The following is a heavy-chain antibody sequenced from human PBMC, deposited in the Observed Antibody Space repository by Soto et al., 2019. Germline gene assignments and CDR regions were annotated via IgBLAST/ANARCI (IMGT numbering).Heavy chain of an antibody. J-gene: IGHJ6*02. CDR2: IDWDDDK. V-gene: IGHV2-70*01. CDR1: GFSLSTSGMC. Sequence: SGPTLVNPTQTLTLTCTFSGFSLSTSGMCVSWIRQPPGKALEWLALIDWDDDKYYNTSLKTRLTISKDTSKNQVVLTMTNMDPVDTATYYCARSYGQYYYYYGMDVWGQGTTVTVSS. CDR3: ARSYGQYYYYYGMDV. D-gene: IGHD3-10*01.